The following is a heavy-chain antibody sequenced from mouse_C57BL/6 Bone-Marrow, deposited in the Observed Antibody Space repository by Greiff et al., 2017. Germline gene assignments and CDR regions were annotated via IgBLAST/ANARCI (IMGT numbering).Heavy chain of an antibody. CDR3: ARDTGLLRYPHYYAMDY. Sequence: EVKLMESGGGLVKPGGSLKLSCAASGFTFSSYAMSWVRQTPEKRLEWVTHISDGGRYKNYTDNVKGRLPISRDNAKNNLYLQMSHLKSEDTAMYYCARDTGLLRYPHYYAMDYWGQGTSVTVSS. CDR1: GFTFSSYA. J-gene: IGHJ4*01. V-gene: IGHV5-4*01. CDR2: ISDGGRYK. D-gene: IGHD1-1*01.